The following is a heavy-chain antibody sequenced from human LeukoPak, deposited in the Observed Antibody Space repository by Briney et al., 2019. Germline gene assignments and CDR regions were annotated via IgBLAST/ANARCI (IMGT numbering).Heavy chain of an antibody. CDR2: ISGSGGST. Sequence: PGGSLRLSCAASGFTFSSYAMSWVRQAPGKGLEWVSAISGSGGSTYYADSVKGRFTISRDNSMTTLYLQMNSLRAEDTAVYYCARYRSVTTGKRFFDYWGQGTLVTVSS. D-gene: IGHD4-17*01. V-gene: IGHV3-23*01. J-gene: IGHJ4*02. CDR1: GFTFSSYA. CDR3: ARYRSVTTGKRFFDY.